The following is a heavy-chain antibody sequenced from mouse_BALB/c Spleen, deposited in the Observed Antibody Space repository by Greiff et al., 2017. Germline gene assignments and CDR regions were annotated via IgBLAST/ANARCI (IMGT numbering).Heavy chain of an antibody. CDR1: GFNIKDYY. CDR3: ARWDADVRFAY. J-gene: IGHJ3*01. V-gene: IGHV14-1*02. Sequence: VQLQQSGAELVRPGALVKLSCKASGFNIKDYYMHWVKQRPEQGLEWIGWIDPENGNTIYDPKLQGKASITADTSSNTAYLQLSSLTSEDTAVYYCARWDADVRFAYWGQGTLVTVSA. CDR2: IDPENGNT. D-gene: IGHD4-1*01.